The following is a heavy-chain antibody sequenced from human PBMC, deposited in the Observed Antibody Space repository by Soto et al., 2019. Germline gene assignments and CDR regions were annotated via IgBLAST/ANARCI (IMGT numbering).Heavy chain of an antibody. J-gene: IGHJ4*02. D-gene: IGHD3-16*01. CDR2: IYYSGST. V-gene: IGHV4-39*01. CDR1: GGSISSRSYY. Sequence: SETLSLTCTVSGGSISSRSYYWGWIRQPPGKGLEWIGSIYYSGSTYYNPSLQSRVTIPADTSKNQFSLNLSSVTAADTAVYYCGREEYGGRNTVLALWGQGIVVTVPS. CDR3: GREEYGGRNTVLAL.